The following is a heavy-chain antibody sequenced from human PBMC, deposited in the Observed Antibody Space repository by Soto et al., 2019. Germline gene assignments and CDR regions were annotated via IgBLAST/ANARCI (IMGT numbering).Heavy chain of an antibody. CDR1: RGAFGDYW. CDR3: ASGLGYFHL. CDR2: TRNKANSYTT. V-gene: IGHV3-72*01. J-gene: IGHJ2*01. Sequence: GGSLRLSCEASRGAFGDYWMHWVRQAPGKGLVWVGRTRNKANSYTTEYAASVKGRFTISRDDSKNSLYLQMNSLKTEDTAVYYCASGLGYFHLWGRGTLVTVSS. D-gene: IGHD7-27*01.